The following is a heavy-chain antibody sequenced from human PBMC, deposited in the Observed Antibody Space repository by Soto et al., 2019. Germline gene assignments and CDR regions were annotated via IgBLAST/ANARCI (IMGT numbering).Heavy chain of an antibody. J-gene: IGHJ3*02. D-gene: IGHD3-9*01. CDR1: GGSISSYY. V-gene: IGHV4-59*01. CDR3: ARAPTHYDILTGYFESDAFDI. Sequence: SETLSLTCTVSGGSISSYYWSWIRQPPGKGLEWIGYIYYSGSTNYNPSLKSRVTISVDTSKNQFSLKLSSVTAADTAVYYCARAPTHYDILTGYFESDAFDIWGQGTMVTVSS. CDR2: IYYSGST.